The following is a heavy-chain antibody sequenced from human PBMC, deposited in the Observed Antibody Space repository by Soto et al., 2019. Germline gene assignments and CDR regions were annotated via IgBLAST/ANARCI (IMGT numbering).Heavy chain of an antibody. J-gene: IGHJ4*02. CDR3: AHSPAYDISTGYYPFDY. CDR2: IYWDDGK. V-gene: IGHV2-5*02. D-gene: IGHD3-9*01. Sequence: SGPTLVNPTQTRTLTCNFSGFSLSTSGVGVAWIRQPPGKALEWLDLIYWDDGKRYSPSLKTRLNITKDTSKNQVVLTRTNVDPVDTATYYCAHSPAYDISTGYYPFDYWGQGSLVTVSS. CDR1: GFSLSTSGVG.